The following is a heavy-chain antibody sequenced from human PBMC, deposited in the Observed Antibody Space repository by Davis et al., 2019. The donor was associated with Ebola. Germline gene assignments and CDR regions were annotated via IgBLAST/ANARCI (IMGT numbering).Heavy chain of an antibody. J-gene: IGHJ5*02. CDR1: GGSFSSYY. CDR2: IYCSGST. CDR3: ARDRGFRYCSSTSCYGWGWFDP. Sequence: MPGGSLRLSCAVYGGSFSSYYWSWIRQPPGKGLEWIGYIYCSGSTNYNPSLKSRVTISVDTSKNQFSLKLSSVTAADTAVYYCARDRGFRYCSSTSCYGWGWFDPWGQGTLVTVSS. V-gene: IGHV4-59*01. D-gene: IGHD2-2*01.